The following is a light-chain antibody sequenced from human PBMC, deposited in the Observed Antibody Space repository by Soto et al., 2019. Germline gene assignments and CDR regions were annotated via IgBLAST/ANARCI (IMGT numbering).Light chain of an antibody. V-gene: IGKV3-15*01. CDR2: DAS. J-gene: IGKJ1*01. CDR1: QSLRSS. CDR3: QQYNNWPQT. Sequence: ETMMTQSPYTLSVSLGLRANLSCRASQSLRSSLALYQKKPGKAPRLLIYDASTRATGIPARLSGSGYGTDLTITISGMQSEDFAVYYCQQYNNWPQTFGHGTKVDIK.